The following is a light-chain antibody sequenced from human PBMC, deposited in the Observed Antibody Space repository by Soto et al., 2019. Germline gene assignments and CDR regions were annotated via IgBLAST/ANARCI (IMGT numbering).Light chain of an antibody. CDR1: QSISSSY. V-gene: IGKV3-20*01. J-gene: IGKJ2*01. CDR2: AAS. Sequence: EIVLTQSPGTLSLSPGERATLSCRASQSISSSYLAWYQQKPGQAPRLLIYAASSRATGIPDRFSGSGSGTDFTLTVSRLEPEDFAVYYCQQYGSSSYTXGXG. CDR3: QQYGSSSYT.